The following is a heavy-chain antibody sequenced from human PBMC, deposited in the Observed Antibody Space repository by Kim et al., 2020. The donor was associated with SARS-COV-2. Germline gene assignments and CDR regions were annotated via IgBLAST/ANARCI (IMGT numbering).Heavy chain of an antibody. CDR1: GGSISSSSYY. D-gene: IGHD3-9*01. V-gene: IGHV4-39*01. CDR2: IYYSGST. Sequence: SETLSLTCTVSGGSISSSSYYWGWIRQPPGKGLEWIGSIYYSGSTSYNPSLKSRATISVDTSKNQFSLKLSSVTAADTDVYYCARHLAPFSYYDILTGKPQWFEPWGQGTLVTVSS. J-gene: IGHJ5*02. CDR3: ARHLAPFSYYDILTGKPQWFEP.